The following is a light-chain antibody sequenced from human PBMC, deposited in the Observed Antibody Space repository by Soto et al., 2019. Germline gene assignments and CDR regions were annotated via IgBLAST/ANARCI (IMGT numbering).Light chain of an antibody. CDR3: SSYTSSSTVV. CDR2: DVN. V-gene: IGLV2-14*01. CDR1: SSDVGGYDY. J-gene: IGLJ2*01. Sequence: QSALTQPASVSGSPGQSITISCTGPSSDVGGYDYVSWYQQHPGKAPKLMIYDVNNRPSGVSNRFSGSKSGNTASLTISGLQAEDEADYYCSSYTSSSTVVFGGGTKLTVL.